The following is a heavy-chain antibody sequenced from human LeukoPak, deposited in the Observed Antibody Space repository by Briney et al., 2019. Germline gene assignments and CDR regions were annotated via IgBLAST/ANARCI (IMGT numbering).Heavy chain of an antibody. CDR2: INSDGGGA. Sequence: GGSLRLSCAASGITSGNNWMHWVRQGPGKGLVWISRINSDGGGAIYADSLKGRFTVSRDNAKDTLYLQMNSLRAGDTAVYYCARDVPHNWFDTWGQGTMATVCS. V-gene: IGHV3-74*01. J-gene: IGHJ5*02. CDR1: GITSGNNW. CDR3: ARDVPHNWFDT.